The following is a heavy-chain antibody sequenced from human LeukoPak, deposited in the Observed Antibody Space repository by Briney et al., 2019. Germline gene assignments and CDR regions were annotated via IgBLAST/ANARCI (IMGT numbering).Heavy chain of an antibody. Sequence: GGSLRLSCAASGFTFSSYAMSWVRQAPGKGLEWVSAISGSGGSTYYADSVKGRFTISRDNSKNTMYLQMNSLRAEDTAVYYCAKSGRGSGSYYNAYYFDYWGQGTLVTVSS. CDR1: GFTFSSYA. CDR3: AKSGRGSGSYYNAYYFDY. CDR2: ISGSGGST. J-gene: IGHJ4*02. D-gene: IGHD3-10*01. V-gene: IGHV3-23*01.